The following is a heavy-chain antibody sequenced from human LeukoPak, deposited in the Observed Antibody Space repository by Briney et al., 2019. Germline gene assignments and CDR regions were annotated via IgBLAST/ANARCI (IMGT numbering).Heavy chain of an antibody. CDR3: ARGFSGYYYDLFDY. J-gene: IGHJ4*02. V-gene: IGHV3-7*01. CDR2: RKHDGSEK. CDR1: GFTFSSYW. D-gene: IGHD3-22*01. Sequence: PSGTLSLSCAASGFTFSSYWMCWVRQAPGPGLGLVGNRKHDGSEKYYVDSVKGPFTISRDNAKNSLYLQMDRLRAEDTAVYYCARGFSGYYYDLFDYWGQGTLVTVSS.